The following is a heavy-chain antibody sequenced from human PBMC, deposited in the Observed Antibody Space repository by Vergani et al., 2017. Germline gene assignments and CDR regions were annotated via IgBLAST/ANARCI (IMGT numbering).Heavy chain of an antibody. CDR1: GFTFSSYD. D-gene: IGHD3-9*01. CDR2: ISGSGGST. Sequence: EVQLLESGGGLVQPGGSLRLSCAASGFTFSSYDMSWVRQAPGKGLEWVSAISGSGGSTYYADSVKGRFTISRDNSKNTLYLQMNSLRSEDTAVYYCAKDXIDILTGYYFPSLTPDYWGQGTLVTVSS. CDR3: AKDXIDILTGYYFPSLTPDY. J-gene: IGHJ4*02. V-gene: IGHV3-23*01.